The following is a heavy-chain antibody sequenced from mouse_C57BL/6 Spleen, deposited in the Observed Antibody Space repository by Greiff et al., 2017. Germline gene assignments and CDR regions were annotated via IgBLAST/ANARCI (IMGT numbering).Heavy chain of an antibody. CDR3: ARQGGHYAMDY. CDR1: GFTFSDYG. V-gene: IGHV5-15*01. Sequence: EVQGVESGGGLVQPGGSLKLSCAASGFTFSDYGMAWVRQAPRKGPEWVAFISNLAYSIYYADTVTGRFTISRENAKNTLYLEMSSLRSEDTAMYYCARQGGHYAMDYWGQGTSVTVSS. D-gene: IGHD1-1*02. J-gene: IGHJ4*01. CDR2: ISNLAYSI.